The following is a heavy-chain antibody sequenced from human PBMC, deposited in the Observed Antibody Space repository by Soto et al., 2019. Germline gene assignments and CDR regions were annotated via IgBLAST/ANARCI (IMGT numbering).Heavy chain of an antibody. D-gene: IGHD5-18*01. Sequence: GESLKISCKGSGYSFTSYWIGWVRQMPGKGLEWMGIIYPGDSDTRYSPSFQGQVTFSADKSISTAYLQWSSLKASDTAMYYCARTRLGSYGHYYYYGMDVWGQGTTVTVSS. V-gene: IGHV5-51*01. CDR3: ARTRLGSYGHYYYYGMDV. CDR2: IYPGDSDT. J-gene: IGHJ6*02. CDR1: GYSFTSYW.